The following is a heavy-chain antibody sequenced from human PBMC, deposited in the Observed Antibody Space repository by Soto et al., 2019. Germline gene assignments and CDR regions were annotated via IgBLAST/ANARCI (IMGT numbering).Heavy chain of an antibody. V-gene: IGHV6-1*01. CDR1: GDSVSSNSAA. J-gene: IGHJ4*02. D-gene: IGHD6-6*01. CDR2: TYYRSKWYN. Sequence: PSETLSLTCAISGDSVSSNSAAWNWIRQSPSRGLEWLGRTYYRSKWYNDYALSVKSRVTINPDTSMNHFSLQLNSVTPEDTAVYYCARASRPGPYYFDNWGQGTLVTVSS. CDR3: ARASRPGPYYFDN.